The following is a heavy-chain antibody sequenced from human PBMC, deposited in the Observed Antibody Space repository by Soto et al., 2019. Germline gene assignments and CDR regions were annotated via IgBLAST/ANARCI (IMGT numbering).Heavy chain of an antibody. Sequence: SETLSLTCTVSGGSISSSSYYWGWIRQPPGKGLEWIGRIYYSGSTYYNPSLKSRVTISIDTSKNQFSLTLSSVTAADTAVYYCARSLFLRSLSRPSTYFDYWGQGTLVTGFS. J-gene: IGHJ4*02. CDR2: IYYSGST. V-gene: IGHV4-39*01. D-gene: IGHD3-10*01. CDR3: ARSLFLRSLSRPSTYFDY. CDR1: GGSISSSSYY.